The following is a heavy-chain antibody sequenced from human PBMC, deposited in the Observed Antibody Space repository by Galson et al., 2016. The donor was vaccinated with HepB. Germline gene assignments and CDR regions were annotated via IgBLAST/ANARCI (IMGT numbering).Heavy chain of an antibody. CDR1: GVAFNNYA. D-gene: IGHD4-17*01. CDR2: IIPMFDAT. Sequence: SVKVSCKASGVAFNNYAFSWVRQAPGQGLEWMGGIIPMFDATKYAQKFQGRVTLTADESTSTAYMELTSLRSEDTAVYYCAQCPARTDYGDYGNTDYYYGVDVWGRGTPVTVSS. V-gene: IGHV1-69*13. CDR3: AQCPARTDYGDYGNTDYYYGVDV. J-gene: IGHJ6*02.